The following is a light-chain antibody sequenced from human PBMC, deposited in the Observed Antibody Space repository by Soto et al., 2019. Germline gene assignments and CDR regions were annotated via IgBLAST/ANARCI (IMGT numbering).Light chain of an antibody. V-gene: IGKV3-15*01. CDR2: GAS. Sequence: EIVMTQSPATLSVSPGERATLSCRASQSVSDTLTWYQQKPGQAPRLLIHGASTRATGIPARFSGSGSGTAFTLTISSLQSEDSAVYYCQQYNSWPWTFGQGTKGDIK. CDR3: QQYNSWPWT. CDR1: QSVSDT. J-gene: IGKJ1*01.